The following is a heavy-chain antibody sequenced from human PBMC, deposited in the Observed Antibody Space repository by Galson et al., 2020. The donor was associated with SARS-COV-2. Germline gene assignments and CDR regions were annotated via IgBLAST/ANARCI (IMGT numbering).Heavy chain of an antibody. CDR3: ARGSGSYCDY. Sequence: TGGSLRLSCAASGFTFSSYAMHWVRQAPGKGLEWVAVISYDGSNKYYADSVKGRFTISRDNSKNTLYLQMNSLRAEDTAVYYCARGSGSYCDYWGQGTLVTVSS. J-gene: IGHJ4*02. V-gene: IGHV3-30-3*01. CDR1: GFTFSSYA. CDR2: ISYDGSNK. D-gene: IGHD3-10*01.